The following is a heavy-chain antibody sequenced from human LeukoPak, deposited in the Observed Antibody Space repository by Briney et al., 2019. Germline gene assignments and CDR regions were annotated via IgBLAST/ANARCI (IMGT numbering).Heavy chain of an antibody. CDR1: GGSISSYY. V-gene: IGHV4-59*01. J-gene: IGHJ6*02. CDR2: IYYSGST. Sequence: PSETLSLTCTVSGGSISSYYWSWIRQPPGKGLEWIGYIYYSGSTNYNPSLKSRVTISVDTSKNQFSLKLSSVTATDTAVYYCARVSGIAVAGGPYYYYGMDVWGQGTTVTVSS. D-gene: IGHD6-19*01. CDR3: ARVSGIAVAGGPYYYYGMDV.